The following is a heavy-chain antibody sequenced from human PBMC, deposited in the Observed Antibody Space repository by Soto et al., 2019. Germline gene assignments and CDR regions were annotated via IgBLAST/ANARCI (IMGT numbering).Heavy chain of an antibody. Sequence: GGSLRLSCAASGFTFNNYAMTWVRQAPGEGLEWVSSLSGSGGGTYYADSVRGRFTISRDNSKNTLYLHMNSLRVEDTAVYYCAKPPYSDYFVAFDIWGQGTMVTVSS. CDR2: LSGSGGGT. CDR1: GFTFNNYA. CDR3: AKPPYSDYFVAFDI. V-gene: IGHV3-23*01. J-gene: IGHJ3*02. D-gene: IGHD4-17*01.